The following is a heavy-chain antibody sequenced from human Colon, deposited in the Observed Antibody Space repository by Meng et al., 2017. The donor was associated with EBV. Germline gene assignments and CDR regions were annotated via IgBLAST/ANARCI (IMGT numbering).Heavy chain of an antibody. D-gene: IGHD2-21*02. CDR2: IYHSGST. J-gene: IGHJ4*02. Sequence: QGELQGAGPGPVKPSGTRSLTCAVSGGSLSSRNWWSWVRQPSGKGLEWIGEIYHSGSTNYNPSLKSRVTISVDESKNQFSLRLSSVTAADTAVYYCARVGAYCGGDCYHPRWGQGTLVTVSS. CDR1: GGSLSSRNW. CDR3: ARVGAYCGGDCYHPR. V-gene: IGHV4-4*02.